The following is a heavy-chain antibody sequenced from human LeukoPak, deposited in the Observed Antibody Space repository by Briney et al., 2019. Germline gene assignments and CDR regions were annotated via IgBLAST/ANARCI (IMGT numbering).Heavy chain of an antibody. CDR2: ISAYNGNT. Sequence: GASVKASCKASGYTFTSYGISWVRQAPGQGLEWVGWISAYNGNTNYAQKLQGRVTMTTDTSTSTAYMELRSLRSDDTAVYYCARGSSSGSYYNAYYYYGMDVWGQGTTVTVSS. CDR3: ARGSSSGSYYNAYYYYGMDV. V-gene: IGHV1-18*01. CDR1: GYTFTSYG. D-gene: IGHD3-10*01. J-gene: IGHJ6*02.